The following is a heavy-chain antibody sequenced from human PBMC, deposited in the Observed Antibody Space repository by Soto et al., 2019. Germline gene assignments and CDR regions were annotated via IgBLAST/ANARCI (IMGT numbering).Heavy chain of an antibody. CDR2: IYHSGST. V-gene: IGHV4-30-2*01. Sequence: SETLSLTCAVSGGSISSGGYSWSWIRQPPGKGLEWIGYIYHSGSTYYNPSLKSRVTISVDRSKNQFSLKLSSVTAADTAVYYCAREKSGANYDYWGQGTLVTVSS. D-gene: IGHD4-17*01. J-gene: IGHJ4*02. CDR3: AREKSGANYDY. CDR1: GGSISSGGYS.